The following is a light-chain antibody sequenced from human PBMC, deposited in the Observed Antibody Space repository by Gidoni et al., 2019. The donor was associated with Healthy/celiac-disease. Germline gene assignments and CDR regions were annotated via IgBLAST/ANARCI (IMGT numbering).Light chain of an antibody. CDR3: QQYNSYWWT. J-gene: IGKJ1*01. V-gene: IGKV1-5*01. Sequence: DIQMTQSPSTLSASVGDRVTITCRASQSISSWLAWYQQKPGKAPKLLIYDASRLESGVPSRFSGSGSGTEFTLTISSLQPDDFATYYCQQYNSYWWTFGQGTKVEIK. CDR1: QSISSW. CDR2: DAS.